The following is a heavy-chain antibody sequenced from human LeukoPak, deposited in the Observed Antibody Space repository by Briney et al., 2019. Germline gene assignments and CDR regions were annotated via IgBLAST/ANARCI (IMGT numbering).Heavy chain of an antibody. Sequence: GGALRLSCAASGFPFSNYWMSGVRPAPGKGREGVANIKQYGSKTYFVESVKGRFNIPRDHAKNPLYLQMNSLRAEDTAVYLCARDRRSITAAVFMDYWGQGTLVSVSS. V-gene: IGHV3-7*05. J-gene: IGHJ4*02. CDR3: ARDRRSITAAVFMDY. CDR2: IKQYGSKT. CDR1: GFPFSNYW. D-gene: IGHD6-13*01.